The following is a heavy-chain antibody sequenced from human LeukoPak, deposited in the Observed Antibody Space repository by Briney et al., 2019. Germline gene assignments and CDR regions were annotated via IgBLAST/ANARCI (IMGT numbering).Heavy chain of an antibody. CDR2: IWYDGSSK. V-gene: IGHV3-33*08. J-gene: IGHJ4*02. CDR3: ARDPGGIHSY. D-gene: IGHD1-26*01. CDR1: GFTFSSYS. Sequence: PGGSLRLSCAASGFTFSSYSMNWVRQAPGKGLEWVAVIWYDGSSKYHADSVQGRFTISRDNSKNMVYLQMNSLRDEDTAVYYCARDPGGIHSYWGQGTLVTVSS.